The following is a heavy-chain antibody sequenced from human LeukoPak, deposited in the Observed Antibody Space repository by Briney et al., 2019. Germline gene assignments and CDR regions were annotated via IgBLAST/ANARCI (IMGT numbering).Heavy chain of an antibody. CDR2: ISAYNGDT. CDR1: GYTFISYG. V-gene: IGHV1-18*01. CDR3: ARTSSGYRPPLDY. Sequence: ASVKVSCKASGYTFISYGISWVRQAPGQGLEWMGWISAYNGDTNYAQKLQGRVTMTRDTSTSTVYMELSSLRSEDTAVYYCARTSSGYRPPLDYWGQGTLVTVSS. J-gene: IGHJ4*02. D-gene: IGHD3-22*01.